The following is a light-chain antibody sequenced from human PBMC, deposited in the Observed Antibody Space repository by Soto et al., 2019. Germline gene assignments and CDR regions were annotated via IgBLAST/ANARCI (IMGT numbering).Light chain of an antibody. V-gene: IGLV2-14*03. Sequence: QSALTQPASVSGTPGQSITVSCIGTSSDIGRYNYVSWYQQHPGRAPKLIIRDVSSRPSGVPTRSSGSKSGSSASLTISGLQVEDEAYYFCSSYASTNAQLFGGGTKLTVL. CDR1: SSDIGRYNY. CDR2: DVS. CDR3: SSYASTNAQL. J-gene: IGLJ2*01.